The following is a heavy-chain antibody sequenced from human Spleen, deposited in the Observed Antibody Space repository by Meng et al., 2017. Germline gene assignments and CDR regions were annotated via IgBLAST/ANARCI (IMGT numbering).Heavy chain of an antibody. V-gene: IGHV3-11*01. Sequence: GESLKISCAASGFTFSDYFMHWVRQAPGKGLEWLSYVSSAGDSKYYADSVKGRFTISRDNANHSLYLPLTSLPAEDTALYFCARAQFKYSSVVDFWGQESLVTVSS. CDR2: VSSAGDSK. J-gene: IGHJ4*01. CDR1: GFTFSDYF. D-gene: IGHD3-22*01. CDR3: ARAQFKYSSVVDF.